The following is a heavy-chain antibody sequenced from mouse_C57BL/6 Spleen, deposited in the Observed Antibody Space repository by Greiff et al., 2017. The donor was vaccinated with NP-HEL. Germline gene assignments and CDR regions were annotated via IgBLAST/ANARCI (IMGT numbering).Heavy chain of an antibody. CDR2: IYPGDGDT. CDR1: GYAFSSSW. J-gene: IGHJ3*01. Sequence: QVQLQQSGPELVKPGASVKISCKASGYAFSSSWMNWVKQRPGKGLEWIGRIYPGDGDTNYNGKFKGKATLTADKASSTAYMQLSSLTSEDSSVYFCASQESRGAYWGQVTLVTVSA. CDR3: ASQESRGAY. V-gene: IGHV1-82*01.